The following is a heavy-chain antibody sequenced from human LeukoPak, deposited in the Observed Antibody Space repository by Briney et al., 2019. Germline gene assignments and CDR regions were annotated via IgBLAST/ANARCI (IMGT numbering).Heavy chain of an antibody. CDR3: ARGVPAAIPYYYYYMDV. CDR1: GASISSSSSH. J-gene: IGHJ6*03. V-gene: IGHV4-39*07. CDR2: INHSGST. D-gene: IGHD2-2*01. Sequence: SETLSLTCTVSGASISSSSSHWGWIRQPPGKGLEWIGEINHSGSTNYNPSLKSRVTISVDTSKNQFSLKLSSVTAADTAVYYCARGVPAAIPYYYYYMDVWGKGTTVTVSS.